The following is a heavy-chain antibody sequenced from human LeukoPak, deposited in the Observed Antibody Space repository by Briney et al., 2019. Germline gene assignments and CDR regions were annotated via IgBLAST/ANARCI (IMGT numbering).Heavy chain of an antibody. D-gene: IGHD6-13*01. CDR2: ISWDGGST. CDR3: AKAFAGIAAVDY. V-gene: IGHV3-43D*03. Sequence: GGSLRPSCAASGFTFSSYGMHWVRQAPGKGLEWVSLISWDGGSTYYADSVKGRFTISRDNSKNSLYLQMNSLRAEDTALYYCAKAFAGIAAVDYWGQGTLVTVSS. J-gene: IGHJ4*02. CDR1: GFTFSSYG.